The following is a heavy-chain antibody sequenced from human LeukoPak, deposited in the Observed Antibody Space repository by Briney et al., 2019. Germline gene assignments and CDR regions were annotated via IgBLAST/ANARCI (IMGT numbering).Heavy chain of an antibody. CDR1: GFTFSDYY. Sequence: GGSLRLSCAASGFTFSDYYMSWIRQAPGKGLEWASYISSSGSTIYYADSVKGRFTISRDNAKNSLYLQMNSLRAEDTAVYYCARDRRYGSGSLDYWGQGTLVTVSS. D-gene: IGHD3-10*01. J-gene: IGHJ4*02. V-gene: IGHV3-11*04. CDR3: ARDRRYGSGSLDY. CDR2: ISSSGSTI.